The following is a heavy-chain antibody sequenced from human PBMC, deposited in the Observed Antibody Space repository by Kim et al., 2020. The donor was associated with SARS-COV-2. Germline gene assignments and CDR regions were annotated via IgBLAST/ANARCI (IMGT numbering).Heavy chain of an antibody. CDR1: GYTFTSYY. Sequence: ASVKVSCKASGYTFTSYYMHWVRQAPGQGLEWMGIINPSGGSTSYAQKFQGRVTMTRDTSTSTVYMELSSLRSEDTAVYYCARDHVLRYFDWSPGGYGMDVWGQGTTVTVSS. J-gene: IGHJ6*02. D-gene: IGHD3-9*01. CDR3: ARDHVLRYFDWSPGGYGMDV. CDR2: INPSGGST. V-gene: IGHV1-46*01.